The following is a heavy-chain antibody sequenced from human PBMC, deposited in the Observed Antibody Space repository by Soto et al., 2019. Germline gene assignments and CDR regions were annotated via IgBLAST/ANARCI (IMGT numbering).Heavy chain of an antibody. D-gene: IGHD7-27*01. CDR1: GFTFSGSS. Sequence: GGSLRLSCAASGFTFSGSSMHWVRQAPGKGLERVGRIRSKSDGYATTYAASVKGRFTISRDDSDNTAYLQMNSLKTEDSAVYYCTRRTVDHYYYTWDVWGQGTTVTVSS. CDR3: TRRTVDHYYYTWDV. CDR2: IRSKSDGYAT. V-gene: IGHV3-73*01. J-gene: IGHJ6*02.